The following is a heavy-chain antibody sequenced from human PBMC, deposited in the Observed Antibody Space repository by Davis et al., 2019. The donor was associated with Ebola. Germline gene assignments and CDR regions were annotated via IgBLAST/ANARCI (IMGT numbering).Heavy chain of an antibody. Sequence: AASVKVSCKASGYTFTSYGINWVRQATGQGLEWMGWMNPNSGNTGYAQKFQGRVTMTRNTSISTAYMELSSLRSEDTAVYYCARGKAVAGRPYGWYFDLWGRGTLVTVSS. CDR3: ARGKAVAGRPYGWYFDL. D-gene: IGHD6-19*01. V-gene: IGHV1-8*02. J-gene: IGHJ2*01. CDR1: GYTFTSYG. CDR2: MNPNSGNT.